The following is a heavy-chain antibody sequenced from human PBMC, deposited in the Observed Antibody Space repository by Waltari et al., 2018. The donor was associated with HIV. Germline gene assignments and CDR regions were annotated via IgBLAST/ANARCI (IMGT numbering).Heavy chain of an antibody. CDR2: INPSGGST. J-gene: IGHJ4*02. V-gene: IGHV1-46*01. CDR3: ARLSPGIAAAGYDY. D-gene: IGHD6-13*01. CDR1: GYTFTSSY. Sequence: QVQLVQSGAEVKQPGAAVKVSCTASGYTFTSSYMHWVRQAPGQGLEWMGIINPSGGSTSYAQKFQGRVTMTRDTSTSTVYMELSSLRSEDTAVYYCARLSPGIAAAGYDYWGQGTLVTVSS.